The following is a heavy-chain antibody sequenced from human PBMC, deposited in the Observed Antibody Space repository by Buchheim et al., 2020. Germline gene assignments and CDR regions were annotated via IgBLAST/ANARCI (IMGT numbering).Heavy chain of an antibody. CDR3: AKGGYCSSSDCYRAYYYHNMDA. J-gene: IGHJ6*02. Sequence: EVQLLESGGGLVQPGGSLRLSCAASGFTFNNYAMNWVRQVPGKGLEWVSGIIGSGSRTYYADSVKGRLTISRDNSKGTLYLQMNSLRAEDTAVYYCAKGGYCSSSDCYRAYYYHNMDAWGQGTT. CDR2: IIGSGSRT. V-gene: IGHV3-23*01. CDR1: GFTFNNYA. D-gene: IGHD2-2*01.